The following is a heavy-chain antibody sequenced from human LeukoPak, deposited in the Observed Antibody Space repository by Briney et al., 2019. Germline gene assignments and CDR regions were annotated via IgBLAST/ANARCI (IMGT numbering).Heavy chain of an antibody. V-gene: IGHV3-7*01. CDR2: IKEDGSVK. CDR1: GFTLSRHW. D-gene: IGHD6-6*01. Sequence: GGSPRLSCADSGFTLSRHWMYWVRQAPGKGLEWVANIKEDGSVKNYVDSVKGRFTISRDNAKNSLYLQMNRLRAEDTAVYYCMAESSSPWEGYWGQGTLVTVSS. CDR3: MAESSSPWEGY. J-gene: IGHJ4*02.